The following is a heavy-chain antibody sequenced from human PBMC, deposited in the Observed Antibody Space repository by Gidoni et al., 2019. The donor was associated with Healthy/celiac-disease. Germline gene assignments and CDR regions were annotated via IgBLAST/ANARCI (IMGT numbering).Heavy chain of an antibody. Sequence: QVQLVPSGAAVKKHGSSVTVSCKASGATFSSYAISWVRQDPGQWLEWMGGIIPIFGTANYAQKFQGRVTITADESTSTAYMELSSLRSEDTAVYDCANPGGDDAFDIWGQGTMVTVSS. V-gene: IGHV1-69*01. D-gene: IGHD2-21*01. J-gene: IGHJ3*02. CDR2: IIPIFGTA. CDR1: GATFSSYA. CDR3: ANPGGDDAFDI.